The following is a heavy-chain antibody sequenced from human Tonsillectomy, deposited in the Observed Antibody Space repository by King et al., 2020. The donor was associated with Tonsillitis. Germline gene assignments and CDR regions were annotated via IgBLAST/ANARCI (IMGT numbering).Heavy chain of an antibody. CDR2: IYYSGST. CDR1: GGSISSSSYY. CDR3: VRHVPLSWALRLAFDL. Sequence: LQLQESGPGLVKPSETLSLTCTVSGGSISSSSYYWGWIRQPPGKGLEWIGSIYYSGSTYYTPSLKSRVTISVDTSKNQFSLTLSSVTASDTAVYYCVRHVPLSWALRLAFDLRGQGTMVTVSS. J-gene: IGHJ3*01. V-gene: IGHV4-39*01. D-gene: IGHD1-26*01.